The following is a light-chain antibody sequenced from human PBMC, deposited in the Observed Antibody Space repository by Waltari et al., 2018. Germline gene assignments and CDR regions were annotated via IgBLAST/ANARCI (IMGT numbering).Light chain of an antibody. Sequence: DIQMTQSPSTLSASVGDRVTITCRASQSSSSWLAWYQQKPGKAPKLLSYKASSLESGVPSRCSGSGSGTEFTLTISSLQPDDFATYYCQQYNSYPWTFGQGTKVEIK. CDR2: KAS. CDR1: QSSSSW. J-gene: IGKJ1*01. V-gene: IGKV1-5*03. CDR3: QQYNSYPWT.